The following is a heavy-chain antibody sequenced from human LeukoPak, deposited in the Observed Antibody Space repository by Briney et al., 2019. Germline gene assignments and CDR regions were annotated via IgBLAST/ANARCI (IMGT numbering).Heavy chain of an antibody. CDR1: GYTFTNYW. Sequence: PGESLKISCKGSGYTFTNYWIIWVRQMGGKGLEWMGRIDPSDSYTNYSPSFQGHVTISADKSISTAYLQWSSLKASDTAMYYCARVGHYGSGSYYTTGFDYWGQGPLVTVSS. V-gene: IGHV5-10-1*01. J-gene: IGHJ4*02. CDR3: ARVGHYGSGSYYTTGFDY. CDR2: IDPSDSYT. D-gene: IGHD3-10*01.